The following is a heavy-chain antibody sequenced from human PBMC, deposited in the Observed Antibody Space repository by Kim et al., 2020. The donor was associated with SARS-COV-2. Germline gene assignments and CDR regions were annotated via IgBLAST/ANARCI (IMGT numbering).Heavy chain of an antibody. J-gene: IGHJ6*02. Sequence: RVTISVDTSKNQFSLKLSSVTAADTAVYYCARRTPMYGFGELLYYYGMDVWGQGTTVTVSS. V-gene: IGHV4-31*02. D-gene: IGHD3-10*01. CDR3: ARRTPMYGFGELLYYYGMDV.